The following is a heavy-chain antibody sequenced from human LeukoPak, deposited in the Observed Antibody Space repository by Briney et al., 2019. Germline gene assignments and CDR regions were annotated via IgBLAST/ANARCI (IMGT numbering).Heavy chain of an antibody. V-gene: IGHV4-39*01. CDR2: IYYSGST. D-gene: IGHD6-13*01. Sequence: PSETLSLTCTVSGGSIISSSDYYWGWIRQPPGKGLEWIGSIYYSGSTYYNPSLKSRVTISVDTSKNQFSLKLSSVTAADTAVYYCARHGNGIAAAGTDYWGQGTLVTVSS. CDR3: ARHGNGIAAAGTDY. CDR1: GGSIISSSDYY. J-gene: IGHJ4*02.